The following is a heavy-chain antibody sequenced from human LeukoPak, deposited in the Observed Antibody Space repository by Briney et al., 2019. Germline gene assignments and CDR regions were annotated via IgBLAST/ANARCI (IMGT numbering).Heavy chain of an antibody. CDR2: IKPDGREK. V-gene: IGHV3-7*01. Sequence: PGGSLRLSCAASGFTFSRYWMSWVRQAPGKGLEWVANIKPDGREKYYVDSVKGRFTISRDNAENSLYLQMNSLTAEDTAVYYCARERTYGADYWGQGILVTVSS. CDR1: GFTFSRYW. J-gene: IGHJ4*02. D-gene: IGHD4/OR15-4a*01. CDR3: ARERTYGADY.